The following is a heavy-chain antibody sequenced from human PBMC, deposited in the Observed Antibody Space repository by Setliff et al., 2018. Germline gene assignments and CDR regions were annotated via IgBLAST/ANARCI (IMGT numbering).Heavy chain of an antibody. CDR1: GGSISSSYW. CDR2: IYWDDDK. CDR3: ARVQPGHVIWAY. J-gene: IGHJ4*02. V-gene: IGHV2-5*08. Sequence: TLSLTCTVSGGSISSSYWSWIRQPPGKALEWLALIYWDDDKRYSPSLKNRLTITKDTSKNQVVLTMTNVDPVDTATYYCARVQPGHVIWAYWGQGTLVTVSS. D-gene: IGHD3-10*01.